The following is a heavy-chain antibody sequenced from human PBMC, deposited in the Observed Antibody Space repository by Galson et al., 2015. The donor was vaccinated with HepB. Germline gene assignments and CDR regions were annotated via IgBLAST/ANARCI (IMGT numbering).Heavy chain of an antibody. CDR2: IRYDGSNK. CDR3: AKDRHSGSYAILY. CDR1: GFTFSSYG. Sequence: SLRLSCAASGFTFSSYGMHWVRQAPGKGLEWVAFIRYDGSNKYYADSVKGRFTISRDNSKNTLYLQMNSLRAEDTAVYYCAKDRHSGSYAILYWGQGTLVTVSS. J-gene: IGHJ4*02. V-gene: IGHV3-30*02. D-gene: IGHD1-26*01.